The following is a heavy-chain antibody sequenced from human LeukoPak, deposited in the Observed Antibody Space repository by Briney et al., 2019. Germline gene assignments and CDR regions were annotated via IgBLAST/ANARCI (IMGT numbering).Heavy chain of an antibody. D-gene: IGHD6-19*01. CDR2: IYYSGST. CDR3: ASHRGSSGWTPFDY. Sequence: SETLSLTCTVSGGSISSYYWSWIQQPPGKGLEWIGYIYYSGSTNYNPSLKSRVTISVDTSKNQFSLKLSSVTAADTAVYYCASHRGSSGWTPFDYWGQGTLVTVSS. V-gene: IGHV4-59*08. J-gene: IGHJ4*02. CDR1: GGSISSYY.